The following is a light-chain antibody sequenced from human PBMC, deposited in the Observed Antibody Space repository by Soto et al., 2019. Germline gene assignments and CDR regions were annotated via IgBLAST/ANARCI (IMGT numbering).Light chain of an antibody. CDR3: QQRSNWPIT. CDR2: GAS. CDR1: QSISSNF. J-gene: IGKJ5*01. Sequence: EIVLTQSPGTLSLSPGAGATLSCRASQSISSNFLAWYQQKRGQAPRLLIHGASNRATGIPDRFSGSGSGTDFTLTISSLESDDFAVYYCQQRSNWPITFGQGTRLEIK. V-gene: IGKV3D-20*02.